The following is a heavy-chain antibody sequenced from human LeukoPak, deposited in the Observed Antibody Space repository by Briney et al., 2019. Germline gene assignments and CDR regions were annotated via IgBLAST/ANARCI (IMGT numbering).Heavy chain of an antibody. CDR2: INHSGST. CDR1: GGSFSGYY. V-gene: IGHV4-34*01. J-gene: IGHJ4*02. D-gene: IGHD6-19*01. Sequence: QPSETLSLTCAVYGGSFSGYYWSWIRQPPGKGLEWIGEINHSGSTNYNPSLKSRVTISVATSKNQFSLKLSSVTAADTAVYYCARGRLRPRKSTVAGTFYFDYWGQGTLVTVSS. CDR3: ARGRLRPRKSTVAGTFYFDY.